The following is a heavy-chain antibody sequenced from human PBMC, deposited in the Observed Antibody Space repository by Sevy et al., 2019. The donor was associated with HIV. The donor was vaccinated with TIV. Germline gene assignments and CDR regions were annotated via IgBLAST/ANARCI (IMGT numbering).Heavy chain of an antibody. CDR2: IFRTGKA. CDR1: GDSINNNRW. D-gene: IGHD1-1*01. J-gene: IGHJ4*02. V-gene: IGHV4-4*02. Sequence: SETLSLTCSLSGDSINNNRWWSWVRQPPEQGLEWIGEIFRTGKANYNASLESRVTISVDPSNNQIYLRLTSVTAADTAFYYCARHMTTTGTRGFDYWGQRALVTVSS. CDR3: ARHMTTTGTRGFDY.